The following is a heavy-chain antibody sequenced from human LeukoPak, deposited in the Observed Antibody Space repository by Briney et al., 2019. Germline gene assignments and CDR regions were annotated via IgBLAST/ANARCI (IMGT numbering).Heavy chain of an antibody. CDR3: ARPVDTSMIAGFDL. J-gene: IGHJ4*02. CDR2: ITSSSSTI. CDR1: GFTFTSYG. D-gene: IGHD5-18*01. Sequence: GGSLRLSCAASGFTFTSYGLNWVRQAPGQGLEWVSFITSSSSTIHYADSVRGRFTISRDNAKKILYLQMNSLRAEDTAVYYCARPVDTSMIAGFDLWGQGILVTVS. V-gene: IGHV3-48*01.